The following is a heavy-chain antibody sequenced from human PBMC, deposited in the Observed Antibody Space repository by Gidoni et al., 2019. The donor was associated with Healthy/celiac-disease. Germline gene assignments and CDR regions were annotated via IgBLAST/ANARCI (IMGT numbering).Heavy chain of an antibody. CDR2: IYHSGST. J-gene: IGHJ4*02. D-gene: IGHD3-10*01. Sequence: QVQLQESGPGLVKPSETLSLTCTVSGYSISSGYYWGWIRQPPGKGLEWIGSIYHSGSTYYNPSLKSRVTISVDTSKNQFSLKLSSVTAADTAVYYCARDRGSGSYTSLIDYWGQGTLVTVSS. V-gene: IGHV4-38-2*02. CDR1: GYSISSGYY. CDR3: ARDRGSGSYTSLIDY.